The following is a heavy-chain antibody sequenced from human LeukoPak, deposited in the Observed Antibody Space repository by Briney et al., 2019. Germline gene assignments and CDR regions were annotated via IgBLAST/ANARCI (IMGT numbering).Heavy chain of an antibody. Sequence: ASVKGSCKATGYTFTNYAMNWVRQAPGQGLEWMGWINTNTGNPTYAQGFTGRFVFSLDTSVSTAYLQISSLKAEDTAVYYCARDPHQIVGATTFFDYWGQGTLVTVSS. J-gene: IGHJ4*02. CDR1: GYTFTNYA. CDR2: INTNTGNP. V-gene: IGHV7-4-1*02. CDR3: ARDPHQIVGATTFFDY. D-gene: IGHD1-26*01.